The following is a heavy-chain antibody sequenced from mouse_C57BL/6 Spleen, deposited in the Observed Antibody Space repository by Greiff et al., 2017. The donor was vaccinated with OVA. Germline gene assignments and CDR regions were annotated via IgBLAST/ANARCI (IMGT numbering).Heavy chain of an antibody. D-gene: IGHD2-4*01. CDR2: ISGGGGNT. V-gene: IGHV5-9*01. CDR1: GFTFSSYT. J-gene: IGHJ2*01. Sequence: EVKLVESGGGLVKPGGSLKLSCAASGFTFSSYTMSWVRQTPEKRLEWVATISGGGGNTYYPDSVKGRFTISRDNAKNTLYLQMSSLRSEDTALYYCARQIYDYDEYYFDYWGQGTTLTVSS. CDR3: ARQIYDYDEYYFDY.